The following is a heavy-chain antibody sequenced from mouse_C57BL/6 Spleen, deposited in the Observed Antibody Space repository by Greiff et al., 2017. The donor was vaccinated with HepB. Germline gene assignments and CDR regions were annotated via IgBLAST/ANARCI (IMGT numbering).Heavy chain of an antibody. CDR2: ISSGGSYT. CDR3: ARLGLLRLPFAY. Sequence: EVKLMESGGDLVKPGGSLKLSCAASGFTFSSYGMSWVRQTPDKRLEWVATISSGGSYTYYPDSVKGRFTISRDNAKNTLYLQMSSLKSEDTAMYYWARLGLLRLPFAYWGQGTLVTVSA. V-gene: IGHV5-6*01. J-gene: IGHJ3*01. D-gene: IGHD2-3*01. CDR1: GFTFSSYG.